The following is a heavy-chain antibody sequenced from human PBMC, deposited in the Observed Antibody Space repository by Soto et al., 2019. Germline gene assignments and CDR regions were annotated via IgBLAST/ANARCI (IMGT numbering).Heavy chain of an antibody. CDR2: IFYTGST. J-gene: IGHJ5*02. D-gene: IGHD2-2*01. CDR1: GGYINGNRDY. CDR3: GSPKTIGAPAVKGWSAP. V-gene: IGHV4-39*01. Sequence: SETLSLTCTVSGGYINGNRDYWAWIRQPPGKGLEWIGSIFYTGSTYYSPSLKGRLTISVDPSKNQFSLKLTYVTAADPAQNYCGSPKTIGAPAVKGWSAPWGQETLATVSS.